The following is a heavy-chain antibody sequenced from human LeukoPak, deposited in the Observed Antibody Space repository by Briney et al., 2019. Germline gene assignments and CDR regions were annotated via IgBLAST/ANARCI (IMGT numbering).Heavy chain of an antibody. Sequence: TGGSLRLSCAASGSIFSDYYMSWIRQAPGKGLEWVSYISGSGRSIYYADSVKGRFTISRDNAKNSLFLQMNSLRVEDTAVYYCARGTVSHPYDYGVDAWGQGTTVTVSS. CDR3: ARGTVSHPYDYGVDA. V-gene: IGHV3-11*01. D-gene: IGHD4-17*01. CDR2: ISGSGRSI. J-gene: IGHJ6*02. CDR1: GSIFSDYY.